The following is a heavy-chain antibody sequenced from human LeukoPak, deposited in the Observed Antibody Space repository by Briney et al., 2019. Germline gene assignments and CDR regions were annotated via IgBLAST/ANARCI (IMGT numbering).Heavy chain of an antibody. V-gene: IGHV4-59*01. J-gene: IGHJ2*01. CDR1: GGSISSYY. CDR3: AREQIYSSSSHWYFDL. Sequence: PSETLFLTCTVSGGSISSYYWSWIRQPPGKGLEWIGYIYYSGSTNYNPSLKSRVTISVDTSKNQFSLKLSSVTAADTAVYYCAREQIYSSSSHWYFDLWGRGTLVTVSS. D-gene: IGHD6-13*01. CDR2: IYYSGST.